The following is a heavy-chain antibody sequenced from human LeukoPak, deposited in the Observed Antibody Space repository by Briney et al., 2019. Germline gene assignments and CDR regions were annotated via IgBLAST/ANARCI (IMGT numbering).Heavy chain of an antibody. CDR2: ISAYNGNT. Sequence: ASVKVSCKASGYTFTSYGISWVRQAPGQGLEWMGWISAYNGNTNYAQKREGRVTMTTDTSTSTAYMELRSLRSDDTAVYYCARDWVGATQGYYYYYGMDVWGQGTTVTVSS. V-gene: IGHV1-18*01. D-gene: IGHD1-26*01. J-gene: IGHJ6*02. CDR1: GYTFTSYG. CDR3: ARDWVGATQGYYYYYGMDV.